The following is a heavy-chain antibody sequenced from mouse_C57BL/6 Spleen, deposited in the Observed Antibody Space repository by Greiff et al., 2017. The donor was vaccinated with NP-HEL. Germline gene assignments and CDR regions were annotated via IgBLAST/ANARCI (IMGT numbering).Heavy chain of an antibody. CDR1: GYTFTSYW. J-gene: IGHJ1*03. CDR2: IYPGSGST. D-gene: IGHD2-5*01. V-gene: IGHV1-55*01. CDR3: ARSHYSNYVGYFDV. Sequence: QVQLQQPGAELVKPGASVKMSCKASGYTFTSYWITWVKQRPGQGLAWIGDIYPGSGSTNYNEKFKSKATLTVDTSSSTAYMQLSSLTSEDSAVYYCARSHYSNYVGYFDVWGTGTTVTVSS.